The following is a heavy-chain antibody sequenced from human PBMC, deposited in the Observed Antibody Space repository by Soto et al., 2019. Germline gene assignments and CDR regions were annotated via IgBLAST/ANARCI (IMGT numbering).Heavy chain of an antibody. J-gene: IGHJ4*02. CDR2: IHYSGTT. CDR3: ARASEVAGGYPLPRH. V-gene: IGHV4-59*01. CDR1: GGSISGYY. Sequence: QVQLQESGPGLVKPSETLSLTCTVSGGSISGYYWSWIRQPPGKGLEWIGYIHYSGTTNYNPSLKSRVTISVDTSKNQFSLKLNSVTAADTAVYYCARASEVAGGYPLPRHWGQGTLVTVSS. D-gene: IGHD6-19*01.